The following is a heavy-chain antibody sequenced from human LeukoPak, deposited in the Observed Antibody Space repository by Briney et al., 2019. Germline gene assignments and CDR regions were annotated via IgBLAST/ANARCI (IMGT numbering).Heavy chain of an antibody. Sequence: SETLSLTRAVYGGSFSGYYWSWIRQPPGKGLEWIGEINHSGSTNYNPSLKSRVTISVDTSKNQFSLKLSSVTAADTAVYYCARGRLRYFDWSNWFDPWGQGTLVTVSS. CDR2: INHSGST. V-gene: IGHV4-34*01. CDR1: GGSFSGYY. D-gene: IGHD3-9*01. J-gene: IGHJ5*02. CDR3: ARGRLRYFDWSNWFDP.